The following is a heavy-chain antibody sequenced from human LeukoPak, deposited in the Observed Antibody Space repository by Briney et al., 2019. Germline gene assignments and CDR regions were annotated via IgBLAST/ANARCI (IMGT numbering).Heavy chain of an antibody. CDR3: ARDHSSSSQLLDY. CDR2: ISAYNGDT. CDR1: GYIFTTYG. D-gene: IGHD6-13*01. J-gene: IGHJ4*02. Sequence: GASVKASCKTSGYIFTTYGVTWVRQAPRQGLEWMGWISAYNGDTYYAQKFQGRFTMTTDTSTSTANMELRSLRSDDTAVYYCARDHSSSSQLLDYWGQGTLVTISS. V-gene: IGHV1-18*01.